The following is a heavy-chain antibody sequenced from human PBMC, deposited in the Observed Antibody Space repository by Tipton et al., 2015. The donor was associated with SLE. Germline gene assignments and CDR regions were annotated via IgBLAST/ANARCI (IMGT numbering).Heavy chain of an antibody. CDR1: GYSISSGYY. CDR2: IYHSGST. CDR3: AISSSYDSSGYYDPASDFDI. D-gene: IGHD3-22*01. Sequence: TLSLTCAVSGYSISSGYYWGWIRQPPGKGLEWIGSIYHSGSTYYNPSLKSRVTISVDTAKNQFSLKLSSVTAADTAVYYCAISSSYDSSGYYDPASDFDIWGQGTMVTVSS. J-gene: IGHJ3*02. V-gene: IGHV4-38-2*01.